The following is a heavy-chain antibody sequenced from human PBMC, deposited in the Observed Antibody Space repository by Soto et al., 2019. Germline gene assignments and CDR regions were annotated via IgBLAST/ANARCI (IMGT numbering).Heavy chain of an antibody. J-gene: IGHJ6*02. CDR1: RFTLNRYS. CDR2: ISRSGGST. V-gene: IGHV3-23*01. CDR3: AKDRGGYNYYYGMDV. Sequence: GGSLKISCAAPRFTLNRYSMCLARQASGKGLEWVSSISRSGGSTYYADSVKGRFTVSRDNSKNALFLQMNSLRDEDTAVYYCAKDRGGYNYYYGMDVWGQGTTVTVSS.